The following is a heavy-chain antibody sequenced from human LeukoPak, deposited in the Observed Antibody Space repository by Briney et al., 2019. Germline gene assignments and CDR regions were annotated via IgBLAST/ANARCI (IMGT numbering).Heavy chain of an antibody. CDR3: ARDKPLRIFGVVTHYFDY. J-gene: IGHJ4*02. CDR1: GFTFSTYA. D-gene: IGHD3-3*01. Sequence: GGSLRLSCAASGFTFSTYAMHWVRQAPGKGLEWVAVISYDGSNKYYADSVKGRFTISRDNSKNTLYLQMNSLRAEDTAVYYCARDKPLRIFGVVTHYFDYWGQGTLVTVSS. CDR2: ISYDGSNK. V-gene: IGHV3-30*04.